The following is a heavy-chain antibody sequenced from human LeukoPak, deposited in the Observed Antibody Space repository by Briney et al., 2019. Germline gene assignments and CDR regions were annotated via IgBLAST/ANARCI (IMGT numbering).Heavy chain of an antibody. CDR3: ARDRTHYYESSGYYSRWEY. V-gene: IGHV1-18*01. CDR1: GYTFTSYG. Sequence: ASVKVSCKASGYTFTSYGISWVRQAPGQGLEWMGWISAYNGNTNYAQKLQGRVTMTTDTSTSTAYMELRSLRSDDTAVCYCARDRTHYYESSGYYSRWEYWGQGTLVTVSS. CDR2: ISAYNGNT. D-gene: IGHD3-22*01. J-gene: IGHJ4*02.